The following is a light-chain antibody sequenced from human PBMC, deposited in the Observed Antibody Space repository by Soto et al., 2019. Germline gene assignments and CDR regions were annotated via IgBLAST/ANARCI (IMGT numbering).Light chain of an antibody. V-gene: IGKV3-15*01. Sequence: EIVMTQSPVTLSVSPGDRAAVSCRASQSISSNLAWYQHKPGQAPRLLIYGASTRATGIPDRFSGSGSGAEFSLTISNLQSEDLAVYYCQQYNNWPPYTFGQGTKLEIK. CDR1: QSISSN. J-gene: IGKJ2*01. CDR2: GAS. CDR3: QQYNNWPPYT.